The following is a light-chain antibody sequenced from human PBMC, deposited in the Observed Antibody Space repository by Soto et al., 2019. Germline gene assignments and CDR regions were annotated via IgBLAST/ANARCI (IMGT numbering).Light chain of an antibody. CDR2: WAS. CDR3: QQYYSTWT. Sequence: DIVMTQSPDSLAVSLGERATINCKSSQRVLYSSNNKNYLAWYQQKPRQPPKLLIYWASTRESGVPDRFSGSGSGTDFTLTISSLQAEDVAVYYCQQYYSTWTFGQGTKVDIK. V-gene: IGKV4-1*01. CDR1: QRVLYSSNNKNY. J-gene: IGKJ1*01.